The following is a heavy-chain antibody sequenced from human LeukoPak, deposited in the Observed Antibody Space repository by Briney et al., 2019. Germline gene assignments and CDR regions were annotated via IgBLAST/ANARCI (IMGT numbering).Heavy chain of an antibody. V-gene: IGHV1-8*01. Sequence: VGNVKGQRFKWMGWGKPNSGSAGHALKFKGRVTMTRNTSIRTADMELSSLRSEDTAVYYCARGQKDIAAAGTTFDYWGQGTLVTVSS. D-gene: IGHD6-13*01. J-gene: IGHJ4*02. CDR3: ARGQKDIAAAGTTFDY. CDR2: GKPNSGSA.